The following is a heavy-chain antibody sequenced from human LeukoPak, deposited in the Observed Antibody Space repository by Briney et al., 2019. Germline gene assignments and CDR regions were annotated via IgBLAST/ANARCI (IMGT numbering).Heavy chain of an antibody. V-gene: IGHV3-21*01. CDR2: ITSTSSYI. Sequence: GGSLRLSCAASGFTFSSYSMNWVRQAPGKGLEWVSSITSTSSYIYYADSVKGRFTISRDNAKNSLYLQMNSLRAEDTAVYYCARERRSTGVVSGYVDYWGQGTLVTVSS. D-gene: IGHD3-9*01. J-gene: IGHJ4*02. CDR3: ARERRSTGVVSGYVDY. CDR1: GFTFSSYS.